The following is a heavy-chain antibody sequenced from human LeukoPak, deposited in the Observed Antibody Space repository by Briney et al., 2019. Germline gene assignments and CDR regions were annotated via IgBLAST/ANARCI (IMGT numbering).Heavy chain of an antibody. J-gene: IGHJ6*02. D-gene: IGHD6-19*01. CDR3: ARSSGQRAHYYYYGMDV. V-gene: IGHV4-59*01. CDR1: GGSISSYY. Sequence: PSETLSLTCTVSGGSISSYYWSWIRQPPGKGLEWIGYIYYSGSTNYNPSLTSRVTISVDTSKNQFSLKLSSVTAADTAVYYCARSSGQRAHYYYYGMDVWGQGTTVTVSS. CDR2: IYYSGST.